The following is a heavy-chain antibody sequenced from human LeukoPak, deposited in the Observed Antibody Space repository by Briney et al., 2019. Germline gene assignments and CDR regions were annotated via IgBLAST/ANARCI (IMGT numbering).Heavy chain of an antibody. CDR2: INSDGSTT. D-gene: IGHD2-8*02. J-gene: IGHJ4*02. CDR3: ARSTGQFDY. V-gene: IGHV3-74*01. CDR1: GFTFSSYW. Sequence: GGSRRLSCAASGFTFSSYWMHWVRQAPGKGLVWVSRINSDGSTTGYADSVKGRFAISRDNAKNTLYLQMDSLRAEDTAVYYCARSTGQFDYWGQGTLVTVSS.